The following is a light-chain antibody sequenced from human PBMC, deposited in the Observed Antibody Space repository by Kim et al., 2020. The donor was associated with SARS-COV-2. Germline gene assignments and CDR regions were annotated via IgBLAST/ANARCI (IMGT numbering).Light chain of an antibody. CDR2: DAS. CDR3: QEYKSNLWT. CDR1: QSISVW. V-gene: IGKV1-5*01. J-gene: IGKJ1*01. Sequence: DIQMTQSPSTLSASVGDRVTITCRASQSISVWLAWYQQKPGKAPRLLIYDASILESGVPSRFSGSGSGTEFTLTISGLQPDDFATYYCQEYKSNLWTFGQGTKVEIK.